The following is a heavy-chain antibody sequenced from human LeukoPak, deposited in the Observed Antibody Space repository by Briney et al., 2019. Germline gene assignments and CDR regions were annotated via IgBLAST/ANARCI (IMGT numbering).Heavy chain of an antibody. CDR3: AKARSIAAARGNWFDP. V-gene: IGHV3-23*01. Sequence: GGSLRLSCAASGFTFSSYGMSWVRQAPGKGLEWFSAISGSGGSTYYADSVKGRFTISRDNSKNPLYLQMNSLRAEDTAVYYCAKARSIAAARGNWFDPWGQGTLVTVSS. CDR1: GFTFSSYG. J-gene: IGHJ5*02. CDR2: ISGSGGST. D-gene: IGHD6-13*01.